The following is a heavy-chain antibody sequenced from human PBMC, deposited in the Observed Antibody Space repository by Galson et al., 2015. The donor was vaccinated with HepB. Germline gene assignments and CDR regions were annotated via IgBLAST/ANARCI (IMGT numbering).Heavy chain of an antibody. CDR3: ASPSLLGYCSGGSCYASVPFDY. D-gene: IGHD2-15*01. CDR1: GFTFSNYW. J-gene: IGHJ4*02. Sequence: SLRLSCAASGFTFSNYWMHWVRQAPGKGLVWVSRINSDGSSTNYADSVKGRFTISRDNAKNTLYLQMNSLRAEDTAVYYCASPSLLGYCSGGSCYASVPFDYWGQGTLVTVSS. V-gene: IGHV3-74*01. CDR2: INSDGSST.